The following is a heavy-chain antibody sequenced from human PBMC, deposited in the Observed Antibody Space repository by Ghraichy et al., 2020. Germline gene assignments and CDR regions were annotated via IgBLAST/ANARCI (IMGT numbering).Heavy chain of an antibody. CDR3: VKPNSLRYFDWLLSYYFDY. D-gene: IGHD3-9*01. Sequence: GGSLRLSCSASGFTFSSYAMHWVRQAPGKGLEYVSAISSNGGSTYYADSVKGRFTISRDNSKNTLYLQMSSLRAEDTAVYYCVKPNSLRYFDWLLSYYFDYWGQGTLVTVSS. CDR2: ISSNGGST. V-gene: IGHV3-64D*06. J-gene: IGHJ4*02. CDR1: GFTFSSYA.